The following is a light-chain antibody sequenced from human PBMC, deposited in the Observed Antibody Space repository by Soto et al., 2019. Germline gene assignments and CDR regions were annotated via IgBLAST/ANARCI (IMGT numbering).Light chain of an antibody. CDR3: QQYNDYTGT. CDR2: DAS. V-gene: IGKV1-5*01. CDR1: QRINRF. J-gene: IGKJ1*01. Sequence: DIPMTQSPSSLSASVGDRVTITCRASQRINRFLAWYQQKPGKAPNLLIYDASTLESGAPSRFSGSGSGTEFTLTISSLQPDDSATYYCQQYNDYTGTFGQGTKVEIK.